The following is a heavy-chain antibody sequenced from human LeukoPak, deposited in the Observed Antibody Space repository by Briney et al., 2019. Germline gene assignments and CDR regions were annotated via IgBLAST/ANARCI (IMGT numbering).Heavy chain of an antibody. CDR1: GGSFSGYY. V-gene: IGHV4-34*01. Sequence: SETLSLTCAVYGGSFSGYYWSWIRQPPGKGLEWIGEINHSGSTNYNPSPKSRVTISVDTSKNQFSLKLSSVTVADTAVYYCARHGYLEQHNLGNAFDIWGQGTMVTVSS. J-gene: IGHJ3*02. CDR2: INHSGST. D-gene: IGHD6-13*01. CDR3: ARHGYLEQHNLGNAFDI.